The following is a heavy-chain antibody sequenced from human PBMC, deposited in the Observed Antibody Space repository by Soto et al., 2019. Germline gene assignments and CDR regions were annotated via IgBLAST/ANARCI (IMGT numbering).Heavy chain of an antibody. CDR1: GGTFSSYT. D-gene: IGHD3-9*01. Sequence: QVQLVQSGAEVKQPGSSVKVSCKASGGTFSSYTISWVRQAPGQGLEWMGRIIPILGIANYAQKFQGRVTITADKSTSTAYMELSSLRSEDTAVYYCASEKYYDILTGYPNWFDPWGQGTLVTVSS. CDR2: IIPILGIA. V-gene: IGHV1-69*02. J-gene: IGHJ5*02. CDR3: ASEKYYDILTGYPNWFDP.